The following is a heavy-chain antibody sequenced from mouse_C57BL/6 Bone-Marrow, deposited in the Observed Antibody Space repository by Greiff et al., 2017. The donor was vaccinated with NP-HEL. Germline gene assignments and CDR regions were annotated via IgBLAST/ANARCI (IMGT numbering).Heavy chain of an antibody. Sequence: VQLQQSGAELVRPGTSVKVSCKASGYAFTNYLIEWVKQRPGQGLEWIGVINPGSGGTNYNEKFKGKATLTADKSSSTAYMQLSSLTSEDSAVYFCARLLRSYFDYWGQGTTLTVSS. D-gene: IGHD1-1*01. V-gene: IGHV1-54*01. CDR2: INPGSGGT. CDR3: ARLLRSYFDY. J-gene: IGHJ2*01. CDR1: GYAFTNYL.